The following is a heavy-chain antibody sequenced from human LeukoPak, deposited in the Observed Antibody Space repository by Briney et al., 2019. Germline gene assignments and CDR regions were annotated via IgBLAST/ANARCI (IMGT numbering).Heavy chain of an antibody. V-gene: IGHV4-4*02. CDR2: IYHSGSA. D-gene: IGHD6-13*01. Sequence: SGTLSLTCAVSGGSISSSNWWSWVRQSPGKGLEWIGEIYHSGSANYNPSLKSRVTISVDTSKNQFSLKLSSVTAADTAVYYCARDRSSSWYNWFDPWGQGTLVTVSS. J-gene: IGHJ5*02. CDR3: ARDRSSSWYNWFDP. CDR1: GGSISSSNW.